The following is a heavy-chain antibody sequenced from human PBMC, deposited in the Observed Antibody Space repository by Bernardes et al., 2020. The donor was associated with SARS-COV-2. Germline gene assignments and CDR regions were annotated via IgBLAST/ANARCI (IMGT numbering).Heavy chain of an antibody. V-gene: IGHV3-23*01. J-gene: IGHJ4*02. CDR1: GFTFSSYA. D-gene: IGHD2-2*01. CDR3: AKAAIIPTTSGYDN. CDR2: VTYSGGGT. Sequence: GGSLRLSCAASGFTFSSYAISWVRQAPGKGLEWVSAVTYSGGGTYYADSVKGRFTVSRDNSQNTAYLRMNNLRAEDTAVYYCAKAAIIPTTSGYDNWGQGILVTVSS.